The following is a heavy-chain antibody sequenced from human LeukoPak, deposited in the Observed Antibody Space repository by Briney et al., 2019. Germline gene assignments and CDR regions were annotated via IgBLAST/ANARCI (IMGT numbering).Heavy chain of an antibody. CDR3: ARAPRNWGFDY. D-gene: IGHD7-27*01. CDR1: GGTFSSYA. V-gene: IGHV1-8*02. Sequence: GASVKVSCKASGGTFSSYAISWVRQAPGQGPEWMGWMNPNSGATGYAQKFQGRVTMTRSTSLNTAYMELSSLRSEDTAEYYCARAPRNWGFDYWGQGTLVTVSS. CDR2: MNPNSGAT. J-gene: IGHJ4*02.